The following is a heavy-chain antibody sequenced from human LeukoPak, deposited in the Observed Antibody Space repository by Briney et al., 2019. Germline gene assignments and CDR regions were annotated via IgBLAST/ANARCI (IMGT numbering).Heavy chain of an antibody. Sequence: SETLSLTCAVYGGSFSGYYWSWIRQPPGKGLEWIGEINHSGSTNYNPSLKSRVTISVDTSKNQFSLKLSSVTAADTAVYYCARGVPAAKYYYYYGMDVWGQGTTVTVSS. V-gene: IGHV4-34*01. CDR2: INHSGST. CDR1: GGSFSGYY. CDR3: ARGVPAAKYYYYYGMDV. D-gene: IGHD2-2*01. J-gene: IGHJ6*02.